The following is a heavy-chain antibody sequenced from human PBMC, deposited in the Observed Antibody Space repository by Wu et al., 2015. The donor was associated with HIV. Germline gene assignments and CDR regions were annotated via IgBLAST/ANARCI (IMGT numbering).Heavy chain of an antibody. J-gene: IGHJ1*01. CDR1: GYTFTSYG. CDR3: ARGLGYSATYYVAEYFYY. V-gene: IGHV1-18*01. D-gene: IGHD2/OR15-2a*01. CDR2: INTFNGNT. Sequence: QVRLVQSGDELKKPGASVKVSCKASGYTFTSYGINWVRQAPGQGLEWMGWINTFNGNTDYAQNLQDRVTITTDTSTNTAYMELRSLRPDDTAVYYCARGLGYSATYYVAEYFYYWGPGTLVTVSS.